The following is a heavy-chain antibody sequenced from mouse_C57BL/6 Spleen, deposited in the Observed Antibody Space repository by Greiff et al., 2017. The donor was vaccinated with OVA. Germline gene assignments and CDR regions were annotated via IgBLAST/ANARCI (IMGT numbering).Heavy chain of an antibody. CDR1: GYTFTDYE. J-gene: IGHJ2*01. V-gene: IGHV1-15*01. Sequence: LVESGAELVRPGASVTLSCKASGYTFTDYEMHWVKQTPVHGLEWIGAIDPETGGTAYNQKFKGKAILTADKSSSTAYMELRSLTSEDSAVYYCTSLYDYGGYFDYWGQGTTLTVSS. D-gene: IGHD2-4*01. CDR3: TSLYDYGGYFDY. CDR2: IDPETGGT.